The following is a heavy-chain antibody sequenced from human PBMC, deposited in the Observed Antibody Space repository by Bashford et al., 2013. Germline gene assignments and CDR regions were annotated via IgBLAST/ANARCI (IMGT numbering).Heavy chain of an antibody. Sequence: ASVKVSCKASGYTFTNYYVHWVRQAPGQGLEWMGILNPSSGATNFAQNFQGRVTLTRETPTSTVYMVLSSLKSEDTAVYYCVGRLKQQPDYWGQGTLVTVSS. CDR3: VGRLKQQPDY. J-gene: IGHJ4*02. CDR1: GYTFTNYY. V-gene: IGHV1-46*01. CDR2: LNPSSGAT. D-gene: IGHD5-18*01.